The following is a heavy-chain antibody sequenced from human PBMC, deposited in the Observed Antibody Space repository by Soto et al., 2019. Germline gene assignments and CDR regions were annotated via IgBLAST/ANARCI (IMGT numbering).Heavy chain of an antibody. D-gene: IGHD2-2*01. CDR2: IYHSGTT. Sequence: PSETLSLTCSVSGASISSHYWSWIRQPPGKGLEWIGYIYHSGTTNYNPSLKSRVTISVDTSQNQFSLKLSSVTAADTAVYYCARRNDGTVSAGFDSWGQGTLVTVSS. V-gene: IGHV4-59*08. CDR1: GASISSHY. J-gene: IGHJ4*02. CDR3: ARRNDGTVSAGFDS.